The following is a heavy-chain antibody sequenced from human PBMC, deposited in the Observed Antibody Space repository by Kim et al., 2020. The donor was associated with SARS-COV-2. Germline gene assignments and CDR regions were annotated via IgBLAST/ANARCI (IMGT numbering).Heavy chain of an antibody. D-gene: IGHD1-20*01. CDR3: ARLHHYSRYNWNAAPY. Sequence: SETLSLTCTVSGCSISSSSYYWGWMRQPPGKGRVWIGRFYYSGSTYYNPSLKSRVTISVDTSKNQFALKLSSVTAADTAVYYCARLHHYSRYNWNAAPYWGQGTLVTVSS. CDR1: GCSISSSSYY. V-gene: IGHV4-39*01. J-gene: IGHJ4*02. CDR2: FYYSGST.